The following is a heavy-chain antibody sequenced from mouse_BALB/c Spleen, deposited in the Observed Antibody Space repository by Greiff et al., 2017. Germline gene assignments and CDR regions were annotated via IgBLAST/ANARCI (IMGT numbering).Heavy chain of an antibody. CDR1: GYSITSDYA. V-gene: IGHV3-2*02. J-gene: IGHJ2*01. CDR3: ARGAYYGSSPYFDY. D-gene: IGHD1-1*01. CDR2: ISYSGST. Sequence: EVQLVESGPGLVKPSQSLSLTCTVTGYSITSDYAWNWIRQFPGNKLEWMGYISYSGSTSYNPSLKSRISITRDTSKNQFFLQLNSVTTEDTATYYCARGAYYGSSPYFDYWGQGTTLTVSS.